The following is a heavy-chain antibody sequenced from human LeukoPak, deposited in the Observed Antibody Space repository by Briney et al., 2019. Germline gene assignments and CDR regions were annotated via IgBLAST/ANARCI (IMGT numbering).Heavy chain of an antibody. CDR2: INHSGST. V-gene: IGHV4-34*01. CDR3: ARDGGYCSGGSCDTSDWFDP. D-gene: IGHD2-15*01. J-gene: IGHJ5*02. CDR1: GGSFSGYY. Sequence: PSETLSLTCAVYGGSFSGYYWSWIRQPPGKGLEWIGEINHSGSTNYNPSLKSRVTMSVDTSKNQFSLKLSSVTAADTAVYYCARDGGYCSGGSCDTSDWFDPWGQGTLVTVSS.